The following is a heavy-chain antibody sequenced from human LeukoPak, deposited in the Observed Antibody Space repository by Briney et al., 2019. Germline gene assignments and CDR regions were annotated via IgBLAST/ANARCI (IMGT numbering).Heavy chain of an antibody. CDR2: VYHSGNA. D-gene: IGHD2-2*01. CDR3: ARIGRNYRRSSASWYYFDN. J-gene: IGHJ4*02. V-gene: IGHV4-59*12. Sequence: SETLSLTCSVSDDSITMYYWTWIRQPPGKRLEWLGYVYHSGNANYNPSLKSRLTISVDTSRNEFSLKLSSVTAADTAVYYCARIGRNYRRSSASWYYFDNWGQGTLVTVSS. CDR1: DDSITMYY.